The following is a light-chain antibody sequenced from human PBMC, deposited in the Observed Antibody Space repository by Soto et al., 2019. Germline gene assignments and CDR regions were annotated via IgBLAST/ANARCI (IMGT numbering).Light chain of an antibody. Sequence: DIQMTQSPPSLSASVGDRVTITCQASQDIGNSLNWFQHKPGKAPNLVIYDAYNLEIGVPSRFSGSESGTDFTFTITSLRPEDIATYYCQKSDHLPLFGPGTKVESK. V-gene: IGKV1-33*01. CDR1: QDIGNS. CDR3: QKSDHLPL. J-gene: IGKJ3*01. CDR2: DAY.